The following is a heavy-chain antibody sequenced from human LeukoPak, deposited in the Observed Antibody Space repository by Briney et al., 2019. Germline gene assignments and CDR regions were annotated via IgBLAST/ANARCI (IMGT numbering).Heavy chain of an antibody. CDR2: ITGSGGNT. CDR3: AKWGDYDVLTGYYVSDY. Sequence: GGSLKLSCAASGFTFSNYAMSWVRQAPGKGLEWVSAITGSGGNTYYADSVKGRFTISRDNSKNTVFLQMNSLRAEDTAVYYCAKWGDYDVLTGYYVSDYWGQGTLVTVSS. V-gene: IGHV3-23*01. D-gene: IGHD3-9*01. J-gene: IGHJ4*02. CDR1: GFTFSNYA.